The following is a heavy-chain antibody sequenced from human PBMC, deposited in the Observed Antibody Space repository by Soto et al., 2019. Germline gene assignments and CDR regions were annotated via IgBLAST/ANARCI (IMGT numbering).Heavy chain of an antibody. CDR1: GFIFNPYA. CDR2: ILGRDGST. D-gene: IGHD6-19*01. Sequence: GGSLRLSCAASGFIFNPYAMTWVRQAPGKALEWVASILGRDGSTYYADSVKGRFTIFRDNSVNTVYLQMSSLRVEDTAVYYCAKDKRPDNGWDLDYWGQGTLVTVSS. V-gene: IGHV3-23*01. J-gene: IGHJ4*02. CDR3: AKDKRPDNGWDLDY.